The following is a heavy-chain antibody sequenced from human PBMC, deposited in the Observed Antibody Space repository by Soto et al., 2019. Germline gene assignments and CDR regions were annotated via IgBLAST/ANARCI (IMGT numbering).Heavy chain of an antibody. D-gene: IGHD6-6*01. CDR1: GYSISSGYY. J-gene: IGHJ4*02. V-gene: IGHV4-38-2*01. Sequence: NPSDTLSLTCAVSGYSISSGYYWGWIRQPPGKGLEWIGSIYHSGSTYYNPSLKSRVTISVETSKNQFSLKLSSVTAADTAVYYCARVSSSPFRYFDYWGQGTLVTVSS. CDR2: IYHSGST. CDR3: ARVSSSPFRYFDY.